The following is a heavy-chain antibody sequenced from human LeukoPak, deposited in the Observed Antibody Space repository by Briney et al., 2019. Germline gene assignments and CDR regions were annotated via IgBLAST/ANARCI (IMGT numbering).Heavy chain of an antibody. CDR2: IIPILGIA. J-gene: IGHJ4*02. CDR3: ARGPLRGYYDSSGYCYGY. D-gene: IGHD3-22*01. CDR1: GGTFSSYT. V-gene: IGHV1-69*02. Sequence: VASVKVSCKASGGTFSSYTISWVRQAPGQGLEWMGRIIPILGIANYAQKFQGRVTITADKSTSTAYMELSSLRSEDTAVYYCARGPLRGYYDSSGYCYGYWGQGTLVTVSS.